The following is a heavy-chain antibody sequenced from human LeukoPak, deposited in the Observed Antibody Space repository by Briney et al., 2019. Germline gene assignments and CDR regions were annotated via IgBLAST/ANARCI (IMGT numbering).Heavy chain of an antibody. J-gene: IGHJ4*02. CDR3: ARGEGAPNFDY. D-gene: IGHD1-26*01. V-gene: IGHV4-30-4*01. CDR1: SGSISSGHYY. CDR2: IYYIGST. Sequence: SQTLSLTCTVSSGSISSGHYYWSWIRQPPGQGLEWIGYIYYIGSTYYNPSLKSRVTVSLDTSKNQFSLRLSSVTAADTAVYYCARGEGAPNFDYWGQGTLVTVSS.